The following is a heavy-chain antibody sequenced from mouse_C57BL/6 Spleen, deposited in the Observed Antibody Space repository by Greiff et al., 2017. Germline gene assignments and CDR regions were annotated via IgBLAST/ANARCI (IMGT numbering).Heavy chain of an antibody. Sequence: EVMLVESEGGLVQPGSSMKLSCTASGFTFSDYYMAWVRQVPEKGLEWVANINYDGSSTYYLDSLKSRFIISSDNAKNILYLQMSSLKSEDTATYYWARDGYYGILMDYWGQGTSVTVSS. V-gene: IGHV5-16*01. J-gene: IGHJ4*01. CDR1: GFTFSDYY. D-gene: IGHD1-1*01. CDR2: INYDGSST. CDR3: ARDGYYGILMDY.